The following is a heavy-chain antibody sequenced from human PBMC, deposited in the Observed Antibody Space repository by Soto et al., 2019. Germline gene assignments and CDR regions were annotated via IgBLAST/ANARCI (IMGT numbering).Heavy chain of an antibody. CDR2: IYYSGST. CDR1: GGSISSYY. CDR3: ARESGGYCSSTNSYNWFDP. J-gene: IGHJ5*02. V-gene: IGHV4-59*01. Sequence: PSETLSLTCTVSGGSISSYYWSWIRQPPGKGLEWIGYIYYSGSTNYNPSLKSRVTISVDTSKNQFSLKLSSVTAADTAVYYCARESGGYCSSTNSYNWFDPWGQGTLVTVSS. D-gene: IGHD2-2*01.